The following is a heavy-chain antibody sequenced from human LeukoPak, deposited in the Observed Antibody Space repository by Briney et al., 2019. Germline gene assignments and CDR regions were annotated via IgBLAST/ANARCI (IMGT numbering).Heavy chain of an antibody. D-gene: IGHD5-18*01. CDR1: GYTFTSYY. J-gene: IGHJ4*02. Sequence: GASVKVSCKASGYTFTSYYMHWVRQAPGQGLEWMGIINPSGGSTSYAQKFQGRVTMTRDTSTSTAYMELNSLTSEDTAVYYCAKNVRDTGTFDYWGQGTLVTVSS. CDR3: AKNVRDTGTFDY. V-gene: IGHV1-46*01. CDR2: INPSGGST.